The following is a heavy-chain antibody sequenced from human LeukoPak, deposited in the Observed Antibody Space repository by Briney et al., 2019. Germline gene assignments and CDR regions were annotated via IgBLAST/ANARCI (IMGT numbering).Heavy chain of an antibody. J-gene: IGHJ4*02. CDR2: INNSGGST. D-gene: IGHD2-15*01. Sequence: GGSLRLSCAASGFTFRSYAMSWVSQAPGKGLEWVSVINNSGGSTYYADSVKGRFTISRDNSKNTLYLQMNSLRAEDTAVYYCAKDRWGSGGSGGGDYWGQGTLVTVSS. V-gene: IGHV3-23*01. CDR1: GFTFRSYA. CDR3: AKDRWGSGGSGGGDY.